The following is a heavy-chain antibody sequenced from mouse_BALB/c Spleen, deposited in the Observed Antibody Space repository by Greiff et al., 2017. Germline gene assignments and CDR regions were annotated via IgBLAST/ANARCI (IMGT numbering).Heavy chain of an antibody. Sequence: EVKLVESGGGLVQPGGSLKLSCAASGFTFSSYGMSWVRQTPDKRLELVATINSNGGSTYYPDSVKGRFTISRDNAKNTLYLQMSSLKSEDTAMYYCARDRDYGSSPHFGYWGQGTTLTVSS. CDR1: GFTFSSYG. D-gene: IGHD1-1*01. CDR2: INSNGGST. CDR3: ARDRDYGSSPHFGY. J-gene: IGHJ2*01. V-gene: IGHV5-6-3*01.